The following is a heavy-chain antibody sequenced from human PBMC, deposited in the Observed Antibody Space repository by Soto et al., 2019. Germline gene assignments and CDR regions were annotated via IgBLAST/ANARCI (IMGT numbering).Heavy chain of an antibody. Sequence: GGSLRFSCATSGFAFGNYWMSWFRHAPGKGFEWLATIQRDASEQKYANSVKGRFTMSSDNAKKSLYLQMANLKAEETPVSYFARGSEYGWGSSVNHYLDYCGDGTQVAVSS. J-gene: IGHJ4*01. CDR2: IQRDASEQ. CDR1: GFAFGNYW. D-gene: IGHD3-10*01. CDR3: ARGSEYGWGSSVNHYLDY. V-gene: IGHV3-7*01.